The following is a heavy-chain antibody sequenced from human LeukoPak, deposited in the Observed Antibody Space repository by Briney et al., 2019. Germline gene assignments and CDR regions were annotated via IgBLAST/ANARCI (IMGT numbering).Heavy chain of an antibody. CDR2: ISSTSSYI. CDR3: ARGLTMTLN. CDR1: GFIFNSHS. D-gene: IGHD3-22*01. Sequence: GGSLRLSCAASGFIFNSHSMNWVRQAPGKGLEWVSSISSTSSYIYYADSVKGRFTISRDNAKNSLYLQMNSLRAEDTALYYCARGLTMTLNWGQGTLVTVSS. J-gene: IGHJ4*02. V-gene: IGHV3-21*04.